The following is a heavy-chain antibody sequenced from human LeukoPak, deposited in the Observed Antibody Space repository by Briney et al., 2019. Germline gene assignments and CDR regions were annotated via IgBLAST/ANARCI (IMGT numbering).Heavy chain of an antibody. CDR2: IYYSGNT. J-gene: IGHJ4*02. D-gene: IGHD3/OR15-3a*01. CDR3: ARQTGSGLFILP. V-gene: IGHV4-34*01. CDR1: GGSFSGYY. Sequence: SETLSLTCAVYGGSFSGYYWSWICQPPGKGLEWIGSIYYSGNTYYNASLKSQVSISIDTSKNQFSLRLTSVTAADTAVYYCARQTGSGLFILPGGQGTLVTVSS.